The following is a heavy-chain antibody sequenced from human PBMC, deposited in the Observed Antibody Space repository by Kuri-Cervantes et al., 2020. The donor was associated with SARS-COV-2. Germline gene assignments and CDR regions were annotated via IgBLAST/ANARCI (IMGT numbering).Heavy chain of an antibody. CDR3: ARGISYYDFWSGYYTGIVWFDP. V-gene: IGHV4-38-2*01. Sequence: SETLSLTCAVSGCSISSGYYWGWIRQPPGKGLEWIGSIYHSGSTYYNPSLKSRVTISVDTSKNQFSLKLSSVTAADTAVYYCARGISYYDFWSGYYTGIVWFDPWGQGTLVTVSS. J-gene: IGHJ5*02. D-gene: IGHD3-3*01. CDR1: GCSISSGYY. CDR2: IYHSGST.